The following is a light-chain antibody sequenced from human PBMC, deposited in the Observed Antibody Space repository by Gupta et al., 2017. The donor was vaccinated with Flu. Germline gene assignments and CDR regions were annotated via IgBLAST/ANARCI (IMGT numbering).Light chain of an antibody. CDR2: DAS. V-gene: IGKV3-11*01. CDR3: QQRSDLPMFT. J-gene: IGKJ2*01. Sequence: EVVFTQSPATLYLSPGERAVLSCRASQSVSPSLAWYQQKPGQAPRLLMYDASRRDAGIPARFSGSGSGTDLTLTISTREQEDFAVYYCQQRSDLPMFTFGQGTKLDIK. CDR1: QSVSPS.